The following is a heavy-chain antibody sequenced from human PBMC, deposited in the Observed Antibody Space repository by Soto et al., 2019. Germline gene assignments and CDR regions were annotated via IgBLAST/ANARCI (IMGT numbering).Heavy chain of an antibody. CDR2: INPNSGGT. D-gene: IGHD3-22*01. J-gene: IGHJ4*02. CDR3: ARDYYDSSGYYAFDY. CDR1: GYTFTGYY. Sequence: ASVKVSCKASGYTFTGYYMHWVRQAPGQGLEWMGWINPNSGGTNYAQKFQGRVTMTRDTSISTAYMELSRLRSDDTAVYDCARDYYDSSGYYAFDYWGQGTLVTVSS. V-gene: IGHV1-2*02.